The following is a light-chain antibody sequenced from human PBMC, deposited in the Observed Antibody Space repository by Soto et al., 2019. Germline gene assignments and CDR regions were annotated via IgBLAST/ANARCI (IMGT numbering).Light chain of an antibody. CDR3: QQRSNWL. V-gene: IGKV3-15*01. CDR2: GAS. J-gene: IGKJ3*01. Sequence: VMTASPSSLSVSPAERATLSCRASQTISTNLAWYQQKPGQAPRLLIYGASTRAAGIPARFSGSGSGTDFTLTISRLEPEDFAVYYCQQRSNWLVGPVSNVAI. CDR1: QTISTN.